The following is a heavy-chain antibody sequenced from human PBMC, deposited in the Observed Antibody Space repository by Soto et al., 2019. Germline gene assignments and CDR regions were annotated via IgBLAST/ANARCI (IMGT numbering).Heavy chain of an antibody. V-gene: IGHV4-30-2*01. CDR2: YFQGGDA. D-gene: IGHD3-22*01. Sequence: QLQLQESDSGLVRPAQTLSLTCAVSGASVSSGRYSWSWIRQPPGKGLEWIGFYFQGGDAYYNPSLESRVTMSVDRSKNQFSLKLRSVTAADTAVYYCARLDYQSSGSYAFDIWGQGTTVTVSS. CDR1: GASVSSGRYS. J-gene: IGHJ3*02. CDR3: ARLDYQSSGSYAFDI.